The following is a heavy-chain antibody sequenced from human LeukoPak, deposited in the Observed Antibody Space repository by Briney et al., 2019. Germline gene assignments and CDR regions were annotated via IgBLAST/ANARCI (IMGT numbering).Heavy chain of an antibody. CDR2: IFPGDSDT. D-gene: IGHD3-10*01. CDR3: ARLTMVRGVILPGGWFDP. J-gene: IGHJ5*02. V-gene: IGHV5-51*01. Sequence: GESLKISCKGSGYIFSTYWIGWVRQMPGKGLEWMGIIFPGDSDTRYSPSFRGQVTISADKSISTAYLQWSSLKASDTAMYYCARLTMVRGVILPGGWFDPWGQGTLVTVSS. CDR1: GYIFSTYW.